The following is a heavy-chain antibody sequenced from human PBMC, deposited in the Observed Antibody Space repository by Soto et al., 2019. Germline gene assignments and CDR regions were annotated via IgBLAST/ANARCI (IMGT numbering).Heavy chain of an antibody. V-gene: IGHV3-23*01. J-gene: IGHJ5*02. D-gene: IGHD3-10*01. CDR2: ISGSNANT. CDR1: GFTFSTSP. Sequence: EVQLLEAGGGLVQPGGSLRLACAASGFTFSTSPMTWVRQAPGKGLEWVSSISGSNANTYYTDSVKGRFTISRDNSTSTLYLQMNSLRAEDTAVYYCARLSPASGPWGLGTLVTVSS. CDR3: ARLSPASGP.